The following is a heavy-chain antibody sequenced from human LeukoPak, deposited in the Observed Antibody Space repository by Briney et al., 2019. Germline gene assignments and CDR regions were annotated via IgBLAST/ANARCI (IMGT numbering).Heavy chain of an antibody. V-gene: IGHV1-24*01. CDR2: FDPEDGET. CDR1: GYTLTELS. CDR3: ATDNYYGSGSYYKGFDP. Sequence: ASVKVSCKVSGYTLTELSMHWVRQAPGKGLEWMGGFDPEDGETIYAQKFQGRVTMTEDTSTDTAYMELSSLRSEDTAVYYCATDNYYGSGSYYKGFDPWGQGTLVTVSS. D-gene: IGHD3-10*01. J-gene: IGHJ5*02.